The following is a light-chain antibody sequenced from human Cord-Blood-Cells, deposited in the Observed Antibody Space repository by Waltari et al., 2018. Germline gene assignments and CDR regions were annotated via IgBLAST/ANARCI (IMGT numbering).Light chain of an antibody. J-gene: IGLJ1*01. Sequence: QSALTQPASVPGPPGQSITISCPGPSSDVGGYNYSPCYQQHPGKAPKLMIYDVSNRPSGVSNRFSGSKSGNTASLTISGLQAEDEADYYCSSYTSSSTYVFGTGTKVTVL. CDR1: SSDVGGYNY. CDR3: SSYTSSSTYV. CDR2: DVS. V-gene: IGLV2-14*01.